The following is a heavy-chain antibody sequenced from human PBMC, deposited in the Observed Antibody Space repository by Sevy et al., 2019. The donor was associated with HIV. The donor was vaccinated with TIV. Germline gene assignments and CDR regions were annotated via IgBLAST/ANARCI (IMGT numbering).Heavy chain of an antibody. CDR3: ARDCSSASCRWGMDV. J-gene: IGHJ6*02. Sequence: GGSLRLSCAASGFSSSNYWMSWVRQAPGKGLEWVANIKGDGSEKYYVASGKGRFTISRDNAKTSLFLQMNSLRGEDTAVYYCARDCSSASCRWGMDVWGQGTTVTVSS. V-gene: IGHV3-7*03. CDR1: GFSSSNYW. CDR2: IKGDGSEK. D-gene: IGHD2-2*01.